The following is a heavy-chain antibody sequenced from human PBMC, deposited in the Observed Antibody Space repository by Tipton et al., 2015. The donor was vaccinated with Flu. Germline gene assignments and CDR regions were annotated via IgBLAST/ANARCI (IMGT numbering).Heavy chain of an antibody. D-gene: IGHD5-18*01. CDR3: ARDREGHSFGL. CDR2: IYYSATT. Sequence: TLSLTCSVSGDSIGSDYYWSWIRQQPGKGLEWIGYIYYSATTYYNPSLQSRVTMSLDTSENHFSLKLSSLTAADTAVYYCARDREGHSFGLWGQGTLVTVSS. CDR1: GDSIGSDYY. V-gene: IGHV4-31*03. J-gene: IGHJ4*02.